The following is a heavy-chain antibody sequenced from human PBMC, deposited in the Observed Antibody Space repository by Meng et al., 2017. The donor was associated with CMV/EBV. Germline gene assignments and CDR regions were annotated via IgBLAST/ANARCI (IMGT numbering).Heavy chain of an antibody. CDR2: MNPNSGNT. V-gene: IGHV1-8*03. D-gene: IGHD6-19*01. Sequence: ASVKVSCKASGYTFTSYDINWVRQATGQGLEWMGWMNPNSGNTGYAQKFQGRVTITRNTSISTAYMELSSLRSEDTAVYYCARRGRSGWPCYYYGMDVWGQGTTVTVSS. CDR1: GYTFTSYD. J-gene: IGHJ6*02. CDR3: ARRGRSGWPCYYYGMDV.